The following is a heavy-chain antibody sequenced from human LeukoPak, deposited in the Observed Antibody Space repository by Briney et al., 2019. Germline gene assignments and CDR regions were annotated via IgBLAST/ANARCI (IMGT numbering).Heavy chain of an antibody. Sequence: GGSLRLSCAASGSTFSSYAMSWVRQAPGKGLEWVGRIYSKTDGAITDYAAAVKGRFTISTDDLKNTLYLQMNSPKTEDTAVYYCTARGYWGQGTLVTVSS. CDR1: GSTFSSYA. J-gene: IGHJ4*02. CDR2: IYSKTDGAIT. CDR3: TARGY. D-gene: IGHD3-10*01. V-gene: IGHV3-15*01.